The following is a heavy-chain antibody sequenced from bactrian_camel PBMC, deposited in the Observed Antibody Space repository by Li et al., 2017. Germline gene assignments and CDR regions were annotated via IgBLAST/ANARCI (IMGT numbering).Heavy chain of an antibody. CDR2: IGTNGVA. J-gene: IGHJ4*01. Sequence: VQLVESGGGSAQAGGSLRLSCAASGAASRIECMGWFRQAPGKAREGVAGIGTNGVAAAADSVKGRFSISRDNDKNTLYLQMNSLKPEDTAMYYCTKDRSYGTRNWVQSTRGQGTQVTVS. CDR1: GAASRIEC. V-gene: IGHV3S55*01. CDR3: TKDRSYGTRNWVQST. D-gene: IGHD3*01.